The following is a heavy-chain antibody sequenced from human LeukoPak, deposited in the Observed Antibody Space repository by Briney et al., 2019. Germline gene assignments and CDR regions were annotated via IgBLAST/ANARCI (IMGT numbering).Heavy chain of an antibody. CDR2: IVVGSGNT. J-gene: IGHJ6*02. CDR3: AADRDFYCSSTSCYPAYGMDV. D-gene: IGHD2-2*01. Sequence: ASVKVSCTASGFTFTSSAVQWVRQARGQRLEWIGWIVVGSGNTNYAQKFQERVTITRDMSTSTAYMELSSLRSEDTAVYYCAADRDFYCSSTSCYPAYGMDVWGQGTTVTVSS. V-gene: IGHV1-58*01. CDR1: GFTFTSSA.